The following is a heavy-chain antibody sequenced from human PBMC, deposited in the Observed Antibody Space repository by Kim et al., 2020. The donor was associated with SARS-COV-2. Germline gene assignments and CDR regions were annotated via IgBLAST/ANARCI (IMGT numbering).Heavy chain of an antibody. V-gene: IGHV4-39*01. J-gene: IGHJ2*01. Sequence: YYNPSLQSRVPISVDTSKNQFSLKLSSVTAADTAVYYCESSGWGNWYFDLWGRGTLVTVSS. CDR3: ESSGWGNWYFDL. D-gene: IGHD6-19*01.